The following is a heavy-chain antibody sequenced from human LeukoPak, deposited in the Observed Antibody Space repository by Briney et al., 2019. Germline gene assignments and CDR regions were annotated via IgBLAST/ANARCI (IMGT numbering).Heavy chain of an antibody. D-gene: IGHD3-22*01. Sequence: PGGSLRLSCAASGIIFSAHGMHWVRQAPGKGLEWVAIIRFDGSNIHYADTVKGRFTISRDNSKNTLYLQMNSLRAEDTAVYYCARVADYNDSSGYMKYWGQGTLVAVSS. CDR2: IRFDGSNI. J-gene: IGHJ4*02. CDR1: GIIFSAHG. CDR3: ARVADYNDSSGYMKY. V-gene: IGHV3-30*02.